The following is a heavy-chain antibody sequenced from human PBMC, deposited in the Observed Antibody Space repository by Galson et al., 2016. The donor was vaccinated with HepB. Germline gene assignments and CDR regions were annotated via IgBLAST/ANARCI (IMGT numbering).Heavy chain of an antibody. V-gene: IGHV3-23*01. Sequence: SLRLSCAASGFTFSSYSMSWVRQAPGKGLEWVSAISGSGGNTNYADSVKGRVAISRDNSKNTLYLQLNSLRAEDTAVYYCAKYWGVGSDWRTSDYWGQGTLITVSS. J-gene: IGHJ4*02. CDR2: ISGSGGNT. CDR1: GFTFSSYS. CDR3: AKYWGVGSDWRTSDY. D-gene: IGHD6-19*01.